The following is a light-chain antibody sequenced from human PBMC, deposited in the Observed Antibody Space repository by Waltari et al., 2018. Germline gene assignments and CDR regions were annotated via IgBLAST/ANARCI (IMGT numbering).Light chain of an antibody. CDR2: AAS. CDR1: HGIGNW. Sequence: DIQLTQSPSSVSAAVGDRVPITCRASHGIGNWLAWYQQKPGRAPTLLIYAASSLQSGVPLRFSASGSGTDFTLTISSLQPEDFATYFCQQASTLPFTFGGGTKVQIE. J-gene: IGKJ4*01. V-gene: IGKV1-12*02. CDR3: QQASTLPFT.